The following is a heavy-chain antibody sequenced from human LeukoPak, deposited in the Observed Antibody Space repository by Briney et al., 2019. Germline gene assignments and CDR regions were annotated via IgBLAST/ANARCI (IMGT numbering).Heavy chain of an antibody. V-gene: IGHV3-23*01. CDR3: AKAPVGNNWNWAFDY. D-gene: IGHD1-7*01. Sequence: GGSLRLSCAASGFTFSSYAMSWVRQAPGKGLEWVSAISGSGGSTYYADSVKGRFTISRDNSKNTLYLQMNSLRAEDTAVYYCAKAPVGNNWNWAFDYWGPGTLVTVSS. CDR1: GFTFSSYA. J-gene: IGHJ4*02. CDR2: ISGSGGST.